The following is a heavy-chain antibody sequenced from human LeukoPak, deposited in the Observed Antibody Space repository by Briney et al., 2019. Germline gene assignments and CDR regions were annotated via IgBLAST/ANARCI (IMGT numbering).Heavy chain of an antibody. CDR1: GFTFSSYA. V-gene: IGHV3-30-3*01. CDR3: ARASDPIVGARGYFDY. CDR2: ISYDGGNK. Sequence: GGSLRLSCAASGFTFSSYAMHWVRQAPGKGLEWVAVISYDGGNKYYADSLKGRFTISRDNAKNSLYLQMNSLRAEDTAVYYCARASDPIVGARGYFDYWGQGTLVTVSS. J-gene: IGHJ4*02. D-gene: IGHD1-26*01.